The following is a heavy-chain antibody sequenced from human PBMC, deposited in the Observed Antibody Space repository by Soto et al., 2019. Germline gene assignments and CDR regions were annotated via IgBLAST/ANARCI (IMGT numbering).Heavy chain of an antibody. J-gene: IGHJ6*02. Sequence: QVQLVQSGAEVQKPGSSVKVSCKASGGTFSSYAISWVRQAPGQGLEWMGGIIPISDTTNYAQKFHGRVTITADESTSTAYMELSSRRSEDTAVYYCARSQGSSTSLEIYYYYYYGMDVWGQGTTVTVSS. CDR1: GGTFSSYA. CDR2: IIPISDTT. V-gene: IGHV1-69*01. CDR3: ARSQGSSTSLEIYYYYYYGMDV. D-gene: IGHD2-2*01.